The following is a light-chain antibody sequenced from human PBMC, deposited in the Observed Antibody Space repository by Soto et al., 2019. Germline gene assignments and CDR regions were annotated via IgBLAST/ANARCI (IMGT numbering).Light chain of an antibody. Sequence: RVMTQSPSTLSVSPGERATLSCRASQSVGSNLAWYQQKPGQAPRLLIFGASSRATGVPARFSGSGSGTEFTLTINSLQSEDFAVYFCQQYDNLTLTFGPGTKVDIK. CDR2: GAS. CDR1: QSVGSN. J-gene: IGKJ3*01. V-gene: IGKV3-15*01. CDR3: QQYDNLTLT.